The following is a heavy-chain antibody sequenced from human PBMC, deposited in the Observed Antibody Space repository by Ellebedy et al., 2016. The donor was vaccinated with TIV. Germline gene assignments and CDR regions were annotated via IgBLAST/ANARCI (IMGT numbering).Heavy chain of an antibody. D-gene: IGHD3-3*01. CDR2: INHSGST. V-gene: IGHV4-34*01. CDR1: GGSFSGYY. Sequence: SQTLSLTCAVYGGSFSGYYWSWIRQPPGKGLEWIGEINHSGSTNYNPSLKSRVTISVDTSKNQFSLKLSSVTAADTAVYYCARGRGFGVVRLYYYGMDVWGQGTTVTVSS. CDR3: ARGRGFGVVRLYYYGMDV. J-gene: IGHJ6*02.